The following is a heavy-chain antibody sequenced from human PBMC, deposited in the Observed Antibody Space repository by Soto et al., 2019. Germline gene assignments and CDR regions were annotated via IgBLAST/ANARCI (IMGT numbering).Heavy chain of an antibody. Sequence: ASVKVSCKASGYTFTSYGISWVRQAPGQGLEWMGWISAYNGNTNYAQKLQGRVTMTTDTSTSTAYMELRSLRSDDTAVYYCARAPGYGVDSDYEYWGQGPMVTFSS. V-gene: IGHV1-18*01. D-gene: IGHD5-18*01. CDR1: GYTFTSYG. CDR3: ARAPGYGVDSDYEY. CDR2: ISAYNGNT. J-gene: IGHJ4*02.